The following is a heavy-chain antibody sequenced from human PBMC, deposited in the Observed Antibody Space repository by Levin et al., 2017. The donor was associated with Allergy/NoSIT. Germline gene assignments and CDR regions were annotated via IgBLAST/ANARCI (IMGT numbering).Heavy chain of an antibody. J-gene: IGHJ4*02. CDR1: GGSFSGSY. Sequence: SQTLSLTCAVHGGSFSGSYWTWFRQTPGKGLEWIGEIFHSGSTNYNPSLKSRVTISEDTSKRQFSLKLTSVTAADTAVYYCARRTTGGRTGYWGQGTLVTVSS. CDR3: ARRTTGGRTGY. V-gene: IGHV4-34*12. D-gene: IGHD1-14*01. CDR2: IFHSGST.